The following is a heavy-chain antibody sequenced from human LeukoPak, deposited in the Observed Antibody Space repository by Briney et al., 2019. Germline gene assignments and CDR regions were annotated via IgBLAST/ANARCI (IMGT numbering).Heavy chain of an antibody. Sequence: SQTLSLTCAISGDSVSSNSAAWNWIRQSPSRGLEWLGRTYYKPKWYNDYAVSVKSRITINPDTSKNQFSLQLNSVTPEDTAVYYCARAHKTYYYYCMDVWGQGTTVTVSS. V-gene: IGHV6-1*01. J-gene: IGHJ6*02. D-gene: IGHD2-21*01. CDR3: ARAHKTYYYYCMDV. CDR1: GDSVSSNSAA. CDR2: TYYKPKWYN.